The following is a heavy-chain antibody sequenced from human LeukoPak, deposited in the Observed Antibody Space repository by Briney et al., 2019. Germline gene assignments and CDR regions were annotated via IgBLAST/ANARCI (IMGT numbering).Heavy chain of an antibody. Sequence: GASVKVSCKASGYTFTSKFIHWVRQAPGQGLEWMGIINPSAGSTNFPQKFQGRVTMTRDTSTSTVYMELSNLRSEDTAVYYCAIWAGEANNNIWSGPFDHWGQGTLVTVSS. J-gene: IGHJ4*02. V-gene: IGHV1-46*01. D-gene: IGHD3-3*01. CDR1: GYTFTSKF. CDR3: AIWAGEANNNIWSGPFDH. CDR2: INPSAGST.